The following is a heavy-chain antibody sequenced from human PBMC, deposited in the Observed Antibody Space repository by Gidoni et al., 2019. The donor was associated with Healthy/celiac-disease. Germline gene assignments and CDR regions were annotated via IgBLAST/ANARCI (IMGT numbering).Heavy chain of an antibody. CDR2: IIPIFGTA. V-gene: IGHV1-69*01. J-gene: IGHJ4*02. CDR3: ARGELGATHFDY. CDR1: GGTFSSYA. Sequence: QVQLVQSGAEVQKPGSSVKFSCQASGGTFSSYAISWVRQAPGQGLEWMGGIIPIFGTANYAQKFQGRVTITADESTSTAYMELSSLRSEDTAVYYCARGELGATHFDYWGQGTLVTVSS. D-gene: IGHD1-26*01.